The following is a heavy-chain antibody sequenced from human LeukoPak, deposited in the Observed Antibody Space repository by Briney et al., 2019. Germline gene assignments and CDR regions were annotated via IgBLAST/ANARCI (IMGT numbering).Heavy chain of an antibody. CDR2: IYTSGST. CDR1: GGSISSGSYY. J-gene: IGHJ5*02. V-gene: IGHV4-61*02. D-gene: IGHD3-10*01. CDR3: ARGVMVRGVLGWFDP. Sequence: SETLSLTCTVSGGSISSGSYYWSWIRQPAGKGLEWIGRIYTSGSTNYNPPLKSRVTISVDTSKNQFSLKLSSVTAADTAVYYCARGVMVRGVLGWFDPWGQGTLVTVSS.